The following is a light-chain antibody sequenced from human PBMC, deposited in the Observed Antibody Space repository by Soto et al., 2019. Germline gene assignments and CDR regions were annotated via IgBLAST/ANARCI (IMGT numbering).Light chain of an antibody. CDR1: QSVSSN. CDR2: GAS. CDR3: QHYNNWPPIT. Sequence: EIVMTQSPATLSVSPGERATLSCRASQSVSSNLAWYQQKPGQAPRLLIYGASTRATGIPARFSGSGSGTEFTRTISSLQSEDFAVYYCQHYNNWPPITFGQGTRLEIK. J-gene: IGKJ5*01. V-gene: IGKV3-15*01.